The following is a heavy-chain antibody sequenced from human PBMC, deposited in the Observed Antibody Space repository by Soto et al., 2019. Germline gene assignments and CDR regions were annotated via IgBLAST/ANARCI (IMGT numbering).Heavy chain of an antibody. CDR2: IDPSDSYT. Sequence: LGESLKISCKGSGYSFTSYWISWVRQMPGKGLEWMGRIDPSDSYTNYSPSFQGHVTISADKSISTAYLQWSSLKASDTAMYYCARHPAFGVVPKNWFDPWGQGTLVTVSS. J-gene: IGHJ5*02. CDR3: ARHPAFGVVPKNWFDP. V-gene: IGHV5-10-1*01. D-gene: IGHD3-3*01. CDR1: GYSFTSYW.